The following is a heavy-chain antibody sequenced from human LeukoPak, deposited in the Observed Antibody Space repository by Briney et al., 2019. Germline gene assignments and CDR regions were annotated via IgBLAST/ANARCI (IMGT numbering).Heavy chain of an antibody. CDR3: ARDSIAVGPAPAYYYYYYMDV. CDR2: IYTSGST. CDR1: GGSISSYY. Sequence: SETLSLTCTVSGGSISSYYWSWIRQPAGRGPEWIGRIYTSGSTNYNPSLKSRVTMSVDTSKNQFSLKLSSVTAADTAVYYCARDSIAVGPAPAYYYYYYMDVWGKGTTVTISS. V-gene: IGHV4-4*07. J-gene: IGHJ6*03. D-gene: IGHD6-19*01.